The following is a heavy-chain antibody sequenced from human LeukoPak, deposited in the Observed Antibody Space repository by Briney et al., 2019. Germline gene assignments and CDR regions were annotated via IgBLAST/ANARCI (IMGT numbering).Heavy chain of an antibody. CDR2: ISYSSTTI. V-gene: IGHV3-48*02. CDR1: GFTFTSYT. Sequence: TGGSLRLSCAASGFTFTSYTMNWVRQAPGKGLEWVSYISYSSTTIYYADSVKGRFTISRDNAKNSLYLQMSSLRDEDTAVYYCARDMGYSSTYIRAFDYWGQGTLVTVSS. CDR3: ARDMGYSSTYIRAFDY. J-gene: IGHJ4*02. D-gene: IGHD6-13*01.